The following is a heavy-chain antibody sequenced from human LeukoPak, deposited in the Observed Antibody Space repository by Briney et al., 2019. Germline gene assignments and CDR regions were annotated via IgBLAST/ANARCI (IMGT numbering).Heavy chain of an antibody. CDR1: GYSFTSYW. CDR2: IYPGDSDT. D-gene: IGHD6-13*01. Sequence: GESLKISCKGSGYSFTSYWIDWVRQMPGKGLEWMGIIYPGDSDTRYSPSFQGQVTISADKSISTAYLQWSSLKASDTTMYYCAKQRGSIAAAGTLSWFGPWGQGTLVTVSS. CDR3: AKQRGSIAAAGTLSWFGP. J-gene: IGHJ5*02. V-gene: IGHV5-51*01.